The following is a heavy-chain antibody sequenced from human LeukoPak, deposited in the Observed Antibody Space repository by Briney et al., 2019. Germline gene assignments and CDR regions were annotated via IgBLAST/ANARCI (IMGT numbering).Heavy chain of an antibody. CDR2: MNPNSGNT. D-gene: IGHD3-3*01. V-gene: IGHV1-8*03. Sequence: ASVKVSCKASGYTFTSYDINWVRQATGQGLEWMGWMNPNSGNTGYAQKFQGRVTITRNTSISTAYMELSSLRSEDTAVYYCAREGDFWSGYRPRPHYYYYYYMDVWGKGTTVTVSS. J-gene: IGHJ6*03. CDR3: AREGDFWSGYRPRPHYYYYYYMDV. CDR1: GYTFTSYD.